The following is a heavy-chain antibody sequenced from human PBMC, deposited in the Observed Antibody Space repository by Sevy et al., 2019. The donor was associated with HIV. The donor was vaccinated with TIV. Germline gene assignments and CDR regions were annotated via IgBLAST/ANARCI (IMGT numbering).Heavy chain of an antibody. CDR1: GFTFSTYA. CDR3: AKDREGSYYYFDS. D-gene: IGHD1-26*01. CDR2: ISGSGGTT. Sequence: GGYLRLSCAASGFTFSTYAMTWVRQAPGKGLEWVSVISGSGGTTYYSDSVKGRFTISRDNSKNTVYLQMNSLRPEDTAVYYCAKDREGSYYYFDSWGQGTLVTVSS. J-gene: IGHJ4*02. V-gene: IGHV3-23*01.